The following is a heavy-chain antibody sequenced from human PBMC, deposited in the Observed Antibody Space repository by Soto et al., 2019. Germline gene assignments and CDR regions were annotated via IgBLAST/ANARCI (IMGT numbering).Heavy chain of an antibody. CDR2: IYPGDSDT. D-gene: IGHD6-13*01. V-gene: IGHV5-51*01. Sequence: PGESLKISCKGSGYSFTSYWIGWVRQMPGKGLEWMGIIYPGDSDTRYSPSFQGQVTISADKSISTAYLQWSSLKASDTAMYYCARLGRYRSSWTKEQHYYYYGMDVWGQGTTVTVSS. CDR1: GYSFTSYW. J-gene: IGHJ6*02. CDR3: ARLGRYRSSWTKEQHYYYYGMDV.